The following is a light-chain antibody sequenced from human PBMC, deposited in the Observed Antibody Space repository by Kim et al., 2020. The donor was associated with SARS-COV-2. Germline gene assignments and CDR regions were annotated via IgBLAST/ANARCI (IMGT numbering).Light chain of an antibody. J-gene: IGKJ2*01. V-gene: IGKV1-39*01. CDR3: QQSYSSPYT. CDR2: AAS. Sequence: DIQMTQSPSSLSASVGDRVTITCRASQNINNYLNWYQQKPGNAPKLLMYAASSLQSGVPSRFSGSGSGIDFTFTISSLQPEDFATYYCQQSYSSPYTFGQGTKLEI. CDR1: QNINNY.